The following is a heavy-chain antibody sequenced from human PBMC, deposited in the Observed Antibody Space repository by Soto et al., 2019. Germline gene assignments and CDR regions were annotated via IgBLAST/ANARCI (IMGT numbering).Heavy chain of an antibody. CDR2: ISGSGGST. D-gene: IGHD2-2*01. Sequence: GGSLRLSCAASGFTFSSYAVSWVRQAPGKGLEWVSAISGSGGSTYYADSVKGRFTISRDNSKNTLYLQMNSLRAEDTAVYYCAKDRVVVPAAKFENWFDPWGQGTLVTVSS. V-gene: IGHV3-23*01. CDR1: GFTFSSYA. CDR3: AKDRVVVPAAKFENWFDP. J-gene: IGHJ5*02.